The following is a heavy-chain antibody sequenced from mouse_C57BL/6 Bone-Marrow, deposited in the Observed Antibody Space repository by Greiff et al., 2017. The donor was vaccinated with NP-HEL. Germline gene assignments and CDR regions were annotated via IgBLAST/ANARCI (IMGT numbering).Heavy chain of an antibody. Sequence: DVMLVESGGGLVKPGGSLKLSCAASGFTFSSYTMSWVRQTPEKRLEWVATISGGGGNTYYPGSVKGRFTLSRDNAKNTVYLQRSRLRSEDTALYNCARRGLVDYWGQGTTRTGSS. V-gene: IGHV5-9*01. CDR2: ISGGGGNT. J-gene: IGHJ2*01. CDR1: GFTFSSYT. CDR3: ARRGLVDY.